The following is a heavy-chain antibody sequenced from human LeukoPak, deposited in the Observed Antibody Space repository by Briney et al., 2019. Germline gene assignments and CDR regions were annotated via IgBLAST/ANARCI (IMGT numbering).Heavy chain of an antibody. CDR2: INSKTDGGTT. V-gene: IGHV3-15*01. CDR3: TTEMRWELLFDD. Sequence: GGSLRLSCAASGFTFSDAWMSWVRQTPGKGLEWVGRINSKTDGGTTDYAAPVKGRFSISRDDSENTLYLQMDSLKTEDTGVYYCTTEMRWELLFDDWGQGTLVTVSS. D-gene: IGHD1-26*01. J-gene: IGHJ4*02. CDR1: GFTFSDAW.